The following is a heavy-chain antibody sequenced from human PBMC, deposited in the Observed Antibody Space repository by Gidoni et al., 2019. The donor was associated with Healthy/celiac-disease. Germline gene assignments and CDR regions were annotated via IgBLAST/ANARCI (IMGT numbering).Heavy chain of an antibody. CDR3: ARFITGTITNWFDP. J-gene: IGHJ5*02. Sequence: EVQLVHSRAVVKPPGESPKIPCKGSCYCFTSSWTGWLGHMPGKGLEWMGIIYPGDSDTRYSPSFQGQVTISADKSISTAYLQWSSLKASDTAMYYCARFITGTITNWFDPWGQGTLVTVSS. D-gene: IGHD1-7*01. CDR2: IYPGDSDT. V-gene: IGHV5-51*01. CDR1: CYCFTSSW.